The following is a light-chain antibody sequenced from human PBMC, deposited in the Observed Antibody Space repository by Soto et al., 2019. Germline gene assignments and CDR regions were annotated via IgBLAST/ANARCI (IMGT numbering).Light chain of an antibody. J-gene: IGKJ3*01. CDR1: QSVSSSY. CDR3: QQYGSSIFT. Sequence: EIVLTQSPGTLSLSPGERATLSCMASQSVSSSYLAWYQQKPGQAPRLLIYRASSRATGIPDRFSGSGSGTDLTLTISRLEPEDFAVYYCQQYGSSIFTFGPGTKVDIK. V-gene: IGKV3-20*01. CDR2: RAS.